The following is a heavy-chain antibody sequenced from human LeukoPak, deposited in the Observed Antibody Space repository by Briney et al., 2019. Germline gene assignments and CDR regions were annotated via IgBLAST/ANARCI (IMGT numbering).Heavy chain of an antibody. D-gene: IGHD6-13*01. CDR3: ARSRIAAV. Sequence: SETLSLTCAVYSGSFRGYYWSWIRQPPGKGLEWIGKINHSGSADYHTYLKTRVTISLGTSKSQFSLQLSSVTAADTAVYYCARSRIAAVWGQGTLVSVSS. J-gene: IGHJ4*02. CDR1: SGSFRGYY. CDR2: INHSGSA. V-gene: IGHV4-34*01.